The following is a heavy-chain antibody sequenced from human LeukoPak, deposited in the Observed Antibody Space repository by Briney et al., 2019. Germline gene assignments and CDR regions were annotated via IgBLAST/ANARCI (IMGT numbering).Heavy chain of an antibody. CDR2: ISHTGST. CDR3: ARRDIYAGTDYYYLSFDY. CDR1: VDSISSNKW. D-gene: IGHD3-22*01. J-gene: IGHJ4*02. V-gene: IGHV4-4*02. Sequence: PSETLSLTCDVSVDSISSNKWWSWVRQSPGEGLEWIGEISHTGSTNYNPSLKSRVTISVDKTKNQFSLNLSSVTAADTAVYYCARRDIYAGTDYYYLSFDYWGQGTLVTVSS.